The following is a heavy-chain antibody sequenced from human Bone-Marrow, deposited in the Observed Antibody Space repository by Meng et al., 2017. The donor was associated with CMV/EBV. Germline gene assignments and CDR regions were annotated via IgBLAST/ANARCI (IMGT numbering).Heavy chain of an antibody. V-gene: IGHV3-30-3*01. CDR3: AKDLGPGRPQLGDYYYGMDV. Sequence: GESLKISCAASGFTFSSYAMSWVRQAPGKGLDWVAVMSYDGSNKYYTDSVKGRFTISRDNSKKKIYLQMNSLRAEDTAVYYCAKDLGPGRPQLGDYYYGMDVWGQGTTVTVSS. D-gene: IGHD3-10*01. CDR2: MSYDGSNK. CDR1: GFTFSSYA. J-gene: IGHJ6*02.